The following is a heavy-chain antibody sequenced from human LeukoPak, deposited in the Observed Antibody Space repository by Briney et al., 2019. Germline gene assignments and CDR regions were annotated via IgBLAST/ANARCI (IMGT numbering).Heavy chain of an antibody. J-gene: IGHJ6*02. V-gene: IGHV4-59*01. CDR3: ARQAAGTILSGMDV. D-gene: IGHD6-13*01. CDR1: GGSISSYY. Sequence: PSETLSLTCTVSGGSISSYYWSWIRQPPGRGLEWIGYIYYSGSTNYNPSLKSRVTISVDTSKNQFSLKLSSVTAADTAVYYCARQAAGTILSGMDVWGQGTTVTVSS. CDR2: IYYSGST.